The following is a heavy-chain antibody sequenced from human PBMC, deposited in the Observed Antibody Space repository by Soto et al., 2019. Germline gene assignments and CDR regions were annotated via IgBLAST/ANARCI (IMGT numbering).Heavy chain of an antibody. J-gene: IGHJ6*03. V-gene: IGHV4-34*01. CDR1: GGSFSGYY. CDR3: ARQDSSSGRYYYYYMDV. Sequence: SETLSLTCAVYGGSFSGYYWSWIRQPPGKGLEWIGEINHSGSTNYNPSLKSRVTISVDTSKNQFSLKLSSVTAADTAVYYCARQDSSSGRYYYYYMDVWGKGTTVTFSS. D-gene: IGHD6-6*01. CDR2: INHSGST.